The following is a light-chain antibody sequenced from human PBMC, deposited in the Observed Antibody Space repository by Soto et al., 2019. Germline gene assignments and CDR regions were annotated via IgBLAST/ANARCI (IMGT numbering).Light chain of an antibody. CDR3: QQYGSSPPIT. V-gene: IGKV3-20*01. CDR1: QSINTRF. CDR2: GAS. J-gene: IGKJ5*01. Sequence: EIVLTQSPGTLSLSPGERATLSCRASQSINTRFLAWYQQKPGQAPRLLIYGASSRATGIPDRFSGSGSGTDLTLTISRLEPEDFAVYFCQQYGSSPPITFGQGTRLEIK.